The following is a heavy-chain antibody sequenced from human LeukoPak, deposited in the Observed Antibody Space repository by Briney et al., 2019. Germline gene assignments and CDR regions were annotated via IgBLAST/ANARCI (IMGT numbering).Heavy chain of an antibody. J-gene: IGHJ4*02. CDR1: GGSISSSSYY. D-gene: IGHD1-1*01. Sequence: PSETLSLTCTVSGGSISSSSYYWGWIRQPPGKGLEWIGSIYYSGSTYYNSSLKSRVTISVDMSKNQFSLKLSSVTAADTAVYYCARYKKFLEPSFFWGQGTLVTVSS. V-gene: IGHV4-39*01. CDR2: IYYSGST. CDR3: ARYKKFLEPSFF.